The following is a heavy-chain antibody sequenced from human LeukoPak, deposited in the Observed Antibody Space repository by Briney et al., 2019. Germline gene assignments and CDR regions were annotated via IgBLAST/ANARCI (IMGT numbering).Heavy chain of an antibody. Sequence: ASVKVSCKASGYTFTGDYMYWVRQAPGQGLEWMGWINTDSGDTNYAQKFQGRVTMTRDTSIGTIYMELSGLRSDDTAVYYCARDGNSPMVDFASWGQGTLVTVSS. J-gene: IGHJ4*02. CDR2: INTDSGDT. CDR3: ARDGNSPMVDFAS. V-gene: IGHV1-2*02. D-gene: IGHD3-10*01. CDR1: GYTFTGDY.